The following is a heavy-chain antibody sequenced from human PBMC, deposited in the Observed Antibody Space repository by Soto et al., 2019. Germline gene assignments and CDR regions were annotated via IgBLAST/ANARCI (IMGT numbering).Heavy chain of an antibody. CDR2: ISAYNVNT. D-gene: IGHD6-19*01. J-gene: IGHJ3*02. CDR1: GYTFTTYG. V-gene: IGHV1-18*01. Sequence: AAVKVSCKASGYTFTTYGVSWVRQAPGQGLEWMGWISAYNVNTNYAQKLQGRVTMTTDTSTSTAYMELRSLRSDDTALYYCARRLGSGWYDDAFDIWGQGTLVTVSS. CDR3: ARRLGSGWYDDAFDI.